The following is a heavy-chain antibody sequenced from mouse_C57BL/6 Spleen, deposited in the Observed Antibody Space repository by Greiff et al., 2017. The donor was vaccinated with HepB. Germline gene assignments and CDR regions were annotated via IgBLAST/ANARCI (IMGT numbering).Heavy chain of an antibody. V-gene: IGHV1-82*01. D-gene: IGHD2-4*01. CDR2: IYPGDGDT. J-gene: IGHJ4*01. CDR3: ARRRFNEYDDAIDY. Sequence: QVQLKQSGPELVKPGASVKISCKASGYAFSSSWMNWVKQRPGKGLEWIGRIYPGDGDTNYNGKFKGKATLTADKSSSTAYMQLSSLTSEDSAVYLCARRRFNEYDDAIDYWGQGTSVTVSS. CDR1: GYAFSSSW.